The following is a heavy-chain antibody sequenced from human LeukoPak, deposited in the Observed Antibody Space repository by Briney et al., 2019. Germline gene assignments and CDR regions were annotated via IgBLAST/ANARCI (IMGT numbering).Heavy chain of an antibody. CDR2: ISSVGHTN. J-gene: IGHJ3*01. CDR1: GFTFSSFG. Sequence: GRSVRLSCTASGFTFSSFGMHWVRQAPGKGLEWVTAISSVGHTNKSADSVKGRFTISRDNSKNMLYLQMHSLREDDTAVYYCAKEVGWFNAFDVWGQGTMVTVSS. CDR3: AKEVGWFNAFDV. V-gene: IGHV3-30*18. D-gene: IGHD3-10*01.